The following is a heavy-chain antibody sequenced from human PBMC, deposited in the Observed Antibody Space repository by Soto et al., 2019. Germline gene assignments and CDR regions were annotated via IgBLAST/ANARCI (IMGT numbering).Heavy chain of an antibody. V-gene: IGHV3-53*01. J-gene: IGHJ4*02. CDR1: GFTVSSNY. CDR2: IYTGGTT. D-gene: IGHD4-17*01. CDR3: ARSMSTVVTFAS. Sequence: EVQLVESGGGLIQPGGSLRLSCAASGFTVSSNYMSWVRQAPGKGLEWVSVIYTGGTTYYADSVKGRFTISRDNSKNTLYLQMNSLRAEDTAVYYCARSMSTVVTFASWGQGTLVTVSS.